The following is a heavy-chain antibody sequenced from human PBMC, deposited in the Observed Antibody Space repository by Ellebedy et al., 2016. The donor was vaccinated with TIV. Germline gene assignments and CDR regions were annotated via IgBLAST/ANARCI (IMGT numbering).Heavy chain of an antibody. CDR2: IHSSGGP. CDR1: GGSINGYY. CDR3: ARLGYCRSNWCLPDF. Sequence: MPSETLSLTCTVSGGSINGYYWSRVRQPPGKGLEWIGHIHSSGGPDYIPSLKSRLTISVDTSKNQFSLRLSSVTAADTAVYFCARLGYCRSNWCLPDFWGRGALVTVSS. V-gene: IGHV4-59*08. J-gene: IGHJ4*02. D-gene: IGHD2-2*01.